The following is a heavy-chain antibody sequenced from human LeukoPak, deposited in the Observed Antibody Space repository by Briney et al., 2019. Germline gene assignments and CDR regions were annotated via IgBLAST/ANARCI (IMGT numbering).Heavy chain of an antibody. CDR2: IYYSGST. CDR3: ARAVAARRWYFDL. D-gene: IGHD6-6*01. J-gene: IGHJ2*01. Sequence: SETLSLTCTVSGGSISSYYWSWIRQPPGKRLEWIGYIYYSGSTNYNPSLKSRVTISVDTSKNQFSLKLSPVTAADTAVYYCARAVAARRWYFDLWGRGTLVTVSS. V-gene: IGHV4-59*01. CDR1: GGSISSYY.